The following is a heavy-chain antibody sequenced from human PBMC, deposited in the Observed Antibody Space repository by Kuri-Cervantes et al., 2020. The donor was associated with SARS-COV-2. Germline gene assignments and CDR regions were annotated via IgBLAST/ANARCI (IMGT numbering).Heavy chain of an antibody. Sequence: RGSLRLSCAASRFTFRIYAMSWVRQAPGTGLEWVSPISGSGSSTYYADSVKGRFTISRDNSKNTLYLKMLSLRAEDTAVYYCARNPTYGDYPYWYFDLWGRGTLVTVSS. CDR2: ISGSGSST. D-gene: IGHD4-17*01. CDR3: ARNPTYGDYPYWYFDL. V-gene: IGHV3-23*01. CDR1: RFTFRIYA. J-gene: IGHJ2*01.